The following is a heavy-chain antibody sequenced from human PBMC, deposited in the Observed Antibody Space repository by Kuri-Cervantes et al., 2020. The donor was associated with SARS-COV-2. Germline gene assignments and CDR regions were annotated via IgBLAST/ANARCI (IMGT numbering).Heavy chain of an antibody. J-gene: IGHJ4*02. V-gene: IGHV1-46*01. CDR3: ARASNDFWSGNYFDY. CDR1: GYIFTVYY. D-gene: IGHD3-3*01. CDR2: INPSGGST. Sequence: ASVKVSCKASGYIFTVYYVHWVRQAPGQGLEWMGMINPSGGSTTYGQKFQGRVTMTRDTSTSTVFMQLSSLRSEDTAVYYCARASNDFWSGNYFDYWGQGPLVTVSS.